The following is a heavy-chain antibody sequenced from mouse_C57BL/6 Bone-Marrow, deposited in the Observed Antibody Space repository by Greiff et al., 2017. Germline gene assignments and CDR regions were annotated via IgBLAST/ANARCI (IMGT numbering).Heavy chain of an antibody. CDR1: GFSLTSYG. D-gene: IGHD1-1*01. V-gene: IGHV2-6*01. CDR2: ILGVGST. CDR3: ASHYYYGSSYDWFAY. Sequence: VQLVESGPGLVAPSQSLSITCTVSGFSLTSYGVDWVRQSPGKGLEWLGVILGVGSTNYNSALKSRLSISKDNSKSQVFLKMNSLQTDDTAMDYCASHYYYGSSYDWFAYWGQGTLVTVSA. J-gene: IGHJ3*01.